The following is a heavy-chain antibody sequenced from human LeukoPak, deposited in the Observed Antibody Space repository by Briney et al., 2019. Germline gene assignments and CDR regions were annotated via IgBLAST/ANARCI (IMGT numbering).Heavy chain of an antibody. CDR2: IYYSGST. D-gene: IGHD5-12*01. CDR3: TRRAGWLRPWDY. J-gene: IGHJ4*02. CDR1: GGSISSYY. Sequence: SETLSLTCTVSGGSISSYYWSWIRQPPGKGLEWIGYIYYSGSTYYNPSLKSRVTISVDTSKNQFSLKLSSVTAADTAVYYCTRRAGWLRPWDYWGQGTLVTVSS. V-gene: IGHV4-59*12.